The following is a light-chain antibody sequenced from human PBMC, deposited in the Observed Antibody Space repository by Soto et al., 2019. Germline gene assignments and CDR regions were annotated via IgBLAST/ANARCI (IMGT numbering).Light chain of an antibody. CDR1: SSDVGGYNF. CDR3: CSYTDSFYV. J-gene: IGLJ1*01. Sequence: QSALTQPRSVSGSPGQSVTISCTGTSSDVGGYNFVSWYQQHPGKAPKLIIYDVSKRPSGVPGRFSGSKSDNTASLTISGLQAEDEADYYCCSYTDSFYVFGAGTKVTVL. CDR2: DVS. V-gene: IGLV2-11*01.